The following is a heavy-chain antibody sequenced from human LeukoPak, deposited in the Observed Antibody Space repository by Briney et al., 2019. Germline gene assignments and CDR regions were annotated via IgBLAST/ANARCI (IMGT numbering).Heavy chain of an antibody. Sequence: GGSLRLSCAASGFTFSRYWMHWVRQAPGKGLVWVSRINTDGSSTSYAASVKGRFTISRDNAKNTLYLQMKSLRAEDTAVYYCGRGGGGEAALDYWGQGTLVTVSS. CDR3: GRGGGGEAALDY. J-gene: IGHJ4*02. V-gene: IGHV3-74*01. CDR2: INTDGSST. CDR1: GFTFSRYW. D-gene: IGHD6-6*01.